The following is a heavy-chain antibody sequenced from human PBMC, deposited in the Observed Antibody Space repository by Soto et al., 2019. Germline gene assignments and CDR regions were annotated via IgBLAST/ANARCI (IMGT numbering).Heavy chain of an antibody. D-gene: IGHD2-21*02. CDR1: GYTFTSYA. J-gene: IGHJ5*02. Sequence: QVQLVQSGAEVKKPGPSVKVSCKASGYTFTSYAMHWVRQAPGQRLEWMGWTNAGNGNTKYSQKFQGRVTITRVTSASTAYMELSRLRSEDTAVYYWARGFRVGDTDWFDPGGEGTLVTASP. CDR2: TNAGNGNT. CDR3: ARGFRVGDTDWFDP. V-gene: IGHV1-3*01.